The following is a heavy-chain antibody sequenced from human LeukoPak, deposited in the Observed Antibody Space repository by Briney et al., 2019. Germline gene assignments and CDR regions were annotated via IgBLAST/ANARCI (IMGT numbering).Heavy chain of an antibody. CDR2: INPSGGST. V-gene: IGHV1-46*01. Sequence: ASVKVSCKASGYTFTSYYIHWVRQAPGQGLEWMGIINPSGGSTSYAQKFQGRVTMTRDTSTSTVYMELSSLRSEDTAVYYCARERGAYCGGDCSLDYWGQGTLVTVSS. CDR3: ARERGAYCGGDCSLDY. CDR1: GYTFTSYY. D-gene: IGHD2-21*02. J-gene: IGHJ4*02.